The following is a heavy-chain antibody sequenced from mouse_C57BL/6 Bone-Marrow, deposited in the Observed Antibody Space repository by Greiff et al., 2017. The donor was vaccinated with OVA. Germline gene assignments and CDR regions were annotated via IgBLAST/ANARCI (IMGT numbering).Heavy chain of an antibody. CDR3: AEDYYGSSWFAY. CDR2: INPNNGGT. V-gene: IGHV1-26*01. Sequence: VQLQQSGPELVKPGASVKISCKASGYTFTDYYMNWVKQSHGKSLEWIGDINPNNGGTSYNQKFKGKATLTVDKSSSTAYMELRSLTSEDSAVYYCAEDYYGSSWFAYWGQGTLVTVSA. D-gene: IGHD1-1*01. CDR1: GYTFTDYY. J-gene: IGHJ3*01.